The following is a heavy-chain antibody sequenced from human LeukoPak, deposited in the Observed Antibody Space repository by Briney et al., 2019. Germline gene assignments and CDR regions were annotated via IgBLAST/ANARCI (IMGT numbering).Heavy chain of an antibody. CDR2: IYYSGST. D-gene: IGHD1-26*01. V-gene: IGHV4-59*11. CDR3: ARSLFRNSGSYYDY. J-gene: IGHJ4*02. Sequence: SETLSLTCTVSGGSISSHYWSWIRQPPGKTLEWIGYIYYSGSTNYNPSLRSRVTISVDSSKNQFSLKLSSVTAADTAVYFCARSLFRNSGSYYDYWGQGTLVTVSS. CDR1: GGSISSHY.